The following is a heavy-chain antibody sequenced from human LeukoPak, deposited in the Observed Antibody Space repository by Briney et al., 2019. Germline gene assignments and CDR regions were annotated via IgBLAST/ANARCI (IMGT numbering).Heavy chain of an antibody. Sequence: GGSLRLSCAASGFTFSSYWMTWVRQAPGKGLEFVANIKGDGSDKYYVDSVKGRFTISRDNAKNSLYLQMNGLRAEDTAVYYCARDRGWLTFDYWGQGTLVTVSS. CDR3: ARDRGWLTFDY. CDR1: GFTFSSYW. V-gene: IGHV3-7*01. CDR2: IKGDGSDK. D-gene: IGHD5-24*01. J-gene: IGHJ4*02.